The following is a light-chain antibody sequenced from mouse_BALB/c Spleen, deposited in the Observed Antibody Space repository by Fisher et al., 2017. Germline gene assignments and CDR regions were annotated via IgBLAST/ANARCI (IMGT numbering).Light chain of an antibody. CDR1: SSVSY. V-gene: IGKV4-55*01. CDR2: DTS. J-gene: IGKJ4*01. CDR3: QQWSGYPFT. Sequence: IVLTQSTAIMSASPGEKVTMTCSASSSVSYMYWYQQKPGSSPRLLIYDTSNLASGVPVRFSGSGSGTSYSLTTSSVEAEDDATYYCQQWSGYPFTFGSGTKLEIK.